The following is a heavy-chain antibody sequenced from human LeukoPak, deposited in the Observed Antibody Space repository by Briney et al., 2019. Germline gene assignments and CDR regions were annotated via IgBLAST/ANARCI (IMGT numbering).Heavy chain of an antibody. Sequence: SETLSLTCTVSGGPISGSSYYWGWIRQPPGKGLEWIASIYYSGSTYYNPSLKSRVTISVDTSKNQFSLKLCSVTAADTAVYYCARWYNGSLDYWGQGTLVTVSS. D-gene: IGHD1-26*01. V-gene: IGHV4-39*01. CDR3: ARWYNGSLDY. CDR1: GGPISGSSYY. J-gene: IGHJ4*02. CDR2: IYYSGST.